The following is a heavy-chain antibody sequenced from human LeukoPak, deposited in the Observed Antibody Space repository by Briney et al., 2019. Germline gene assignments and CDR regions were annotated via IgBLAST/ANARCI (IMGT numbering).Heavy chain of an antibody. CDR2: INGNGDMI. Sequence: GGSLRLSCEASGVPFSSCAMSWVRQPPGEGLEWVSAINGNGDMIYYADAVKGRFTISRDNSRNTLYLQMDSLRAGDTAVYYCAKWGAQSGSYRVLDYWGQGTLVTVSS. V-gene: IGHV3-23*01. CDR1: GVPFSSCA. J-gene: IGHJ4*02. D-gene: IGHD1-26*01. CDR3: AKWGAQSGSYRVLDY.